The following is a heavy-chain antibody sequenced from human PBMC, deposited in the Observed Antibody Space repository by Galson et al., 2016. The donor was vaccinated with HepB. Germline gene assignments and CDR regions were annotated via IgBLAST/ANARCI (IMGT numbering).Heavy chain of an antibody. CDR2: IYYSGRT. D-gene: IGHD3-9*01. Sequence: GLEWIGRIYYSGRTTYNPSLKSRVTIFVDTSKNLFSLKLDSVTAADTAVYYCARHRTYYGISTGFSTPYYFDFWGQGTLVTVSS. V-gene: IGHV4-39*01. CDR3: ARHRTYYGISTGFSTPYYFDF. J-gene: IGHJ4*02.